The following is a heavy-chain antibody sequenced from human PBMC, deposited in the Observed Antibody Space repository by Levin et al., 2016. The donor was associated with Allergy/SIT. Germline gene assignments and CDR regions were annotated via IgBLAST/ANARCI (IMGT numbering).Heavy chain of an antibody. CDR3: AKACSGGSCYYPD. Sequence: GESLKISCAASGFTFSNYAMNWVRQAPGKGLEWVSALSVSGDNTFYAESVKGRFTISRDNSKSTVYLQMNSLRAEDTAIYYCAKACSGGSCYYPDWGQGTQVTVSS. J-gene: IGHJ4*02. V-gene: IGHV3-23*01. CDR1: GFTFSNYA. CDR2: LSVSGDNT. D-gene: IGHD2-15*01.